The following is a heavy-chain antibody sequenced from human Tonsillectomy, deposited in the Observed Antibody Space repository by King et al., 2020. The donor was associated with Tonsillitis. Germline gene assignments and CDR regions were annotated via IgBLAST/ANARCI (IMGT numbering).Heavy chain of an antibody. V-gene: IGHV4-34*01. CDR1: GGSFSGYY. Sequence: VQLQQWGAGLLKPSETLSLTCAVYGGSFSGYYWSWIRQPPGKGLEWIGEINHSGSTNYNPSLKSRVTISVDTSKNQFSLKLSSVTAADTAVYYCARGGITMIKGAFDIWGEGTMVTVSS. CDR3: ARGGITMIKGAFDI. D-gene: IGHD3-22*01. CDR2: INHSGST. J-gene: IGHJ3*02.